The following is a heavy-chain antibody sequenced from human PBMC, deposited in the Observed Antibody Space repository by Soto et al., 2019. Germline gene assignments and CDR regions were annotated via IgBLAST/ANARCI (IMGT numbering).Heavy chain of an antibody. CDR3: ARGDCVGGSCYSLAGSFYYYMDV. CDR2: INSDGSVS. D-gene: IGHD2-15*01. V-gene: IGHV3-74*01. CDR1: GFTFSNYW. Sequence: EVKLVESGGGLVQPGGSLRLSCAASGFTFSNYWMYWVRQAPGQGLVWVSRINSDGSVSRYADSVKGRLTISRDNVKNTLSLQMNSLRVEDTAVYYCARGDCVGGSCYSLAGSFYYYMDVWGKGTTVTVFS. J-gene: IGHJ6*03.